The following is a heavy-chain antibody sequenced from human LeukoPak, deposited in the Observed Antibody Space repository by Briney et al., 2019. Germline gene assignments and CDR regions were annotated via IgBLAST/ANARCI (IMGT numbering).Heavy chain of an antibody. CDR3: AKWSELPYFDY. CDR2: ISRSGTAL. CDR1: GFIFSTYE. D-gene: IGHD2-15*01. Sequence: GGSLRLSCATSGFIFSTYEMNWVRQAPGKGLEWVAHISRSGTALYYADSVKGRFTISRDNARNSLDLQMNSLRAEDTAVYYCAKWSELPYFDYWGQGAPVTVSS. J-gene: IGHJ4*02. V-gene: IGHV3-48*03.